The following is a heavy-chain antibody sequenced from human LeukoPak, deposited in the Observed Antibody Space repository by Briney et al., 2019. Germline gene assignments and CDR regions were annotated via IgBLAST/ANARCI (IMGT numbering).Heavy chain of an antibody. CDR3: ARAYYGSGNTYYFDY. CDR2: IYYSGST. Sequence: SETLSLTCTVSGGSISSYYWSWIRQPPGKGLERIGYIYYSGSTNYNPSLKSRVTISVDTSKNQFSLKLRSVTAADTAVYYCARAYYGSGNTYYFDYWGQGTLVTVSS. CDR1: GGSISSYY. V-gene: IGHV4-59*01. J-gene: IGHJ4*02. D-gene: IGHD3-10*01.